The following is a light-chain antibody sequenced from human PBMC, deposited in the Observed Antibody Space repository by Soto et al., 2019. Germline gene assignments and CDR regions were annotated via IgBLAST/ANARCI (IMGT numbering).Light chain of an antibody. CDR3: QQRNDWQVT. V-gene: IGKV3-15*01. CDR2: GAS. CDR1: ETVATN. Sequence: EVVMTQSPATLSVSPGERATLSCRASETVATNLAWYQQKPGQAPRLLISGASTRAAGISDRFRGSGSGTEFTLTISSLEPGDFAVYYCQQRNDWQVTFGQGTRLEIK. J-gene: IGKJ5*01.